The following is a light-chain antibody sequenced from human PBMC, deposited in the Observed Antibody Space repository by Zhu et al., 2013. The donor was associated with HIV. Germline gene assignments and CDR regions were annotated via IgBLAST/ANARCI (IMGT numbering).Light chain of an antibody. V-gene: IGKV3-15*01. CDR3: RQHKSAPIT. Sequence: EIVMTQSPATLSVSPGERATLSCRASQSVSSNLAWYQQKPGQAPRLLIYGASTRATGIPARFSGSGSGTEFTLTISSLQSEDVATYYCRQHKSAPITFGQGTKLELK. CDR2: GAS. CDR1: QSVSSN. J-gene: IGKJ2*01.